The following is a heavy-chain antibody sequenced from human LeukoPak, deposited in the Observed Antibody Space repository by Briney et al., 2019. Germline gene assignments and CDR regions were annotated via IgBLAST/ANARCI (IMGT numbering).Heavy chain of an antibody. CDR1: GGSISSSNW. D-gene: IGHD3-22*01. CDR3: ASRIYYDSSGYYYGNFDY. J-gene: IGHJ4*02. CDR2: TYHSGST. V-gene: IGHV4-4*02. Sequence: SETLSLTCSVSGGSISSSNWWSWVRQPPGKGLEWIGETYHSGSTNYNPSLKSRVTISVDKSKNQFSLKLSSVTAADTAVYYCASRIYYDSSGYYYGNFDYWGQGTLVTVSS.